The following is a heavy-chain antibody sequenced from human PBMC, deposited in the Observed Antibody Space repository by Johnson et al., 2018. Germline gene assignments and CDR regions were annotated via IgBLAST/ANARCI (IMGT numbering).Heavy chain of an antibody. J-gene: IGHJ6*02. CDR1: GFIFRNYG. D-gene: IGHD1-26*01. CDR3: VKEFLATEWEVPSDYCGIDV. Sequence: QVQLVESGGGVVRPGRSLRLSCAASGFIFRNYGMHWVRQAPGKGLEWVAVIWFDESKEYYADSVKGRFTISRDNTKNTLFLQMNRLKGDDTAVYYCVKEFLATEWEVPSDYCGIDVWGQGTTVSVSS. CDR2: IWFDESKE. V-gene: IGHV3-33*06.